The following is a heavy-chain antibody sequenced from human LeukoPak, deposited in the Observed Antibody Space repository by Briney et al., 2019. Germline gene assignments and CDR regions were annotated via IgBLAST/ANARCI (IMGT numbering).Heavy chain of an antibody. Sequence: PGGSLSLSCAASGFTFSSYAMSWVRQAPGKGLEWVSAISGGGGSTYYADSVKGRFTISTDNSKNTLYLQMNSLRAEDTAVYYCAKDRSSSGWYFFNYWSEGTLVTVSS. CDR2: ISGGGGST. J-gene: IGHJ4*02. V-gene: IGHV3-23*01. CDR1: GFTFSSYA. CDR3: AKDRSSSGWYFFNY. D-gene: IGHD6-19*01.